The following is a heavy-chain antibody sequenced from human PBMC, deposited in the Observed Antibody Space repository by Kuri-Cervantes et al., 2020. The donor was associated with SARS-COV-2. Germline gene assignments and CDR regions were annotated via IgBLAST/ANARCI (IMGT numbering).Heavy chain of an antibody. Sequence: ASVKVSCKGSGFRFTTYWIGWVRQMPGKGLERMAIIYPTDSDTRYSPSFQGQVTISADKSISTAYLQWSSLKASDSAMYYCARTRGSYYTDAFDLWGQGTMVTVSS. D-gene: IGHD1-26*01. CDR2: IYPTDSDT. CDR3: ARTRGSYYTDAFDL. CDR1: GFRFTTYW. V-gene: IGHV5-51*01. J-gene: IGHJ3*01.